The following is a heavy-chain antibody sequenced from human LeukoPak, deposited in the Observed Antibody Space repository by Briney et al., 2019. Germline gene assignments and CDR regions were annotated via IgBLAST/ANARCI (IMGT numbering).Heavy chain of an antibody. Sequence: GRSLRLSCAASGFTFSSYGMHWVRQAPGKGLEWVAVILYDGSNKYYADSVKGRFTISRDNSKNTLYLQVNSLRAEDTGVYYCAKGTVEKCLVPFDCWGQGTLVTVSS. CDR2: ILYDGSNK. D-gene: IGHD6-19*01. V-gene: IGHV3-30*18. CDR1: GFTFSSYG. CDR3: AKGTVEKCLVPFDC. J-gene: IGHJ4*02.